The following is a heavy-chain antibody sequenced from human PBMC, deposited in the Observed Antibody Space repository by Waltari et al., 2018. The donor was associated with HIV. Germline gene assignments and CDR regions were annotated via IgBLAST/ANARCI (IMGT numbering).Heavy chain of an antibody. D-gene: IGHD3-16*01. V-gene: IGHV7-4-1*02. CDR1: GYPFTSNS. Sequence: QVQLFQSESELKKPGAAVMVSCQASGYPFTSNSSNWVRQAPGQGLEWMGWINTNTGSPMYAQGFTGRFVFSLDTSVSTAFLQISALKADDTAVYFCARDGGRSRAFDSWGQGTLVTVSS. J-gene: IGHJ4*02. CDR3: ARDGGRSRAFDS. CDR2: INTNTGSP.